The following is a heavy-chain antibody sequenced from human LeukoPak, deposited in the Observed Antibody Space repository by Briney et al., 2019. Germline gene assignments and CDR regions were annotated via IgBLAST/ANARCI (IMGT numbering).Heavy chain of an antibody. V-gene: IGHV4-39*07. Sequence: PSETLSLTCTVSGGSISDTSYYWGWIRQSPGKGLEWFGSIYYSGNTYHNPSLMSRVAISVDRSKNQFSLKLTSMTAADTAVYYCARVAVVITMTRFDYWGQGTLVTVSS. CDR2: IYYSGNT. J-gene: IGHJ4*02. CDR3: ARVAVVITMTRFDY. CDR1: GGSISDTSYY. D-gene: IGHD3-22*01.